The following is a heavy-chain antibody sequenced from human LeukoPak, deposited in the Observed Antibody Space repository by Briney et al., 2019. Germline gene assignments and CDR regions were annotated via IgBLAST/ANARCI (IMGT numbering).Heavy chain of an antibody. CDR2: IIPIFGTA. D-gene: IGHD5-12*01. CDR1: GGTFSSYA. Sequence: ASVKVSCKTSGGTFSSYAISWVRQAPGQGLEWMGGIIPIFGTANYAQKFQGRVTITADKSTSTAYMELSSLRSEDTAVYYCARGDLVATTTGYYYYMDVWGKGTTVTVSS. J-gene: IGHJ6*03. V-gene: IGHV1-69*06. CDR3: ARGDLVATTTGYYYYMDV.